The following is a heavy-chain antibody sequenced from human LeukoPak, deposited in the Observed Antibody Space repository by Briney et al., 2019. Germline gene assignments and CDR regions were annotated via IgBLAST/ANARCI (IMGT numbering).Heavy chain of an antibody. J-gene: IGHJ3*02. CDR2: IGTAGDT. CDR3: ARQEPSSGYWGDAFDI. Sequence: GGSLRLSCAASGFTFRTYDMHWIRQATEKGLEWVSAIGTAGDTYYPGSVKGRFTISRENAKNSLYLQMNSLRAGDTAVYYCARQEPSSGYWGDAFDIWGQGTMVTVSS. CDR1: GFTFRTYD. D-gene: IGHD3-22*01. V-gene: IGHV3-13*04.